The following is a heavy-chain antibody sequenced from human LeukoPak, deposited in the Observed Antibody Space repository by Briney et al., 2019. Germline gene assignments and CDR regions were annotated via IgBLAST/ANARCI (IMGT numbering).Heavy chain of an antibody. V-gene: IGHV3-30*04. J-gene: IGHJ6*02. CDR1: GFTFSHYA. CDR2: ISLDGRKK. CDR3: ARDSDYGDYATDGMDV. Sequence: SGGSLRLSCAASGFTFSHYAMHWVRQAPGKGLEWVAVISLDGRKKYSADSVKGRFTISRDNSKNSLFLQMNSLRAEDTAVYYCARDSDYGDYATDGMDVWGQGTTVTVSS. D-gene: IGHD4-17*01.